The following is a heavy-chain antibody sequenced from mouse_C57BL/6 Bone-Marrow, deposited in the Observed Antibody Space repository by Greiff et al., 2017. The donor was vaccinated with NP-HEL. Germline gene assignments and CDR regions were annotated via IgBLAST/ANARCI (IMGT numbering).Heavy chain of an antibody. CDR1: GYTFTSYG. Sequence: VQLQQSGAELARPGASVKLSCKASGYTFTSYGISWVKQRTGQGLEWIGEIYPRSGNTYYNEKFKGKATLTADKSSSTAYMELRSLTSEDSAVYVCARGDGYQFFYYAMDYWGQGTSVTVSA. D-gene: IGHD2-3*01. J-gene: IGHJ4*01. CDR2: IYPRSGNT. CDR3: ARGDGYQFFYYAMDY. V-gene: IGHV1-81*01.